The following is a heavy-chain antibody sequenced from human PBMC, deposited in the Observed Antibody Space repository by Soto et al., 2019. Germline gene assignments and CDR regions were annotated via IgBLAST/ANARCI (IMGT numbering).Heavy chain of an antibody. CDR2: ISSRSDI. V-gene: IGHV3-21*01. J-gene: IGHJ6*02. CDR1: GLSLSTYS. Sequence: GGSMRLACVVCGLSLSTYSINWVRKDKGKGLEWVSSISSRSDIYYAESVKGGFTISRDNAKNSVSLQMNSLRAEDTAVYYCAREYTAWPLAYGLDVWGQGTTVTVSS. D-gene: IGHD2-2*02. CDR3: AREYTAWPLAYGLDV.